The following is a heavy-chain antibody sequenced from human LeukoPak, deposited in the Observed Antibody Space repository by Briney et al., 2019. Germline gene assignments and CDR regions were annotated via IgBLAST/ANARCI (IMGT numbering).Heavy chain of an antibody. CDR3: ARENSGNCGFSY. CDR1: GGSISSYY. J-gene: IGHJ4*02. D-gene: IGHD3-10*01. Sequence: ASETLSLTCTVSGGSISSYYWSWIRQPAGKGLEWIGRVYTSGSTNYNPSLKSRVTMSVDTSQYQLSLKLSSVTAADTAVYYCARENSGNCGFSYWGQGTLVTVSS. CDR2: VYTSGST. V-gene: IGHV4-4*07.